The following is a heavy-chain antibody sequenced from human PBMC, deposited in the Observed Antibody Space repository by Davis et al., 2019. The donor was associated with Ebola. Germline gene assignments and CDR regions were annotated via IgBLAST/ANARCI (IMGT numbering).Heavy chain of an antibody. Sequence: ASVKVSCKASGYTFTSYGISWVRQAPGQGLEWMGWINPNSGGTNYAQKFQGRVTMTRDTSISTAYMELSRLRSDDTAVYYCARSANRAARPFDYWGQGTLVTVSS. J-gene: IGHJ4*02. CDR3: ARSANRAARPFDY. V-gene: IGHV1-2*02. D-gene: IGHD6-6*01. CDR2: INPNSGGT. CDR1: GYTFTSYG.